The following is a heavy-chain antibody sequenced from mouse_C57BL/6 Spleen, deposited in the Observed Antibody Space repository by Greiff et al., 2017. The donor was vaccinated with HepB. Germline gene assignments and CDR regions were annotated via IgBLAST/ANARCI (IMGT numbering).Heavy chain of an antibody. Sequence: QVQLQQSGPELVKPGASVKISCKASGYAFSSSWMNWVKQRPGKGLEWIGRIYPGDGDTNYNGKFKGKATLTADKSSSTAYMQLSRLTSEDSAVYFCAGGNYWYFDVWGTGTTVTVSS. J-gene: IGHJ1*03. CDR1: GYAFSSSW. D-gene: IGHD2-1*01. CDR3: AGGNYWYFDV. CDR2: IYPGDGDT. V-gene: IGHV1-82*01.